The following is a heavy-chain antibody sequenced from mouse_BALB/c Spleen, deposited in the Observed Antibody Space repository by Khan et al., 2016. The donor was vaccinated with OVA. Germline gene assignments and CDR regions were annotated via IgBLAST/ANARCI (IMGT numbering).Heavy chain of an antibody. CDR2: ISSGDNNT. V-gene: IGHV5-9-3*01. D-gene: IGHD1-1*01. CDR3: ARPPITTVVATSYWFFDV. Sequence: EVELVESGGGLVQPGGSLKLSCAASGFTFSSYAMSWVHQTPEKRLEWVATISSGDNNTYYPDTVKGRFTISRDNAKNTLYLQMSSLRSEDTAMYYCARPPITTVVATSYWFFDVWGAGTTVTVSS. CDR1: GFTFSSYA. J-gene: IGHJ1*01.